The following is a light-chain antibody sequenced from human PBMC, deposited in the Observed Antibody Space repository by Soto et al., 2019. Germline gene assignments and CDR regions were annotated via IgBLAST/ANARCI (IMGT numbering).Light chain of an antibody. CDR2: DAS. J-gene: IGKJ2*01. V-gene: IGKV3-15*01. CDR3: QKYKHCYT. Sequence: MTQSPATLSVSPGERATLSCRASHSVSNNLAWYQQKPGQAPRILIYDASTRSTDIPDRFSGSGSGTEFTLSISSLQSEDFAVYCCQKYKHCYTFGQGTKLEIK. CDR1: HSVSNN.